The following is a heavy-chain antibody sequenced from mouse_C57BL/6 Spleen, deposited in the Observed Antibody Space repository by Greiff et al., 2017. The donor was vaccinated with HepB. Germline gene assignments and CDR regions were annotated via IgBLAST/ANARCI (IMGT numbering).Heavy chain of an antibody. D-gene: IGHD1-1*01. J-gene: IGHJ2*01. V-gene: IGHV1-69*01. CDR3: ARGYRSRDFDY. Sequence: QVQLKQPGAELVMPGASVKLSCKASGYTFTSYWMHWVKQRPGQGLEWIGEIDPSDSYTNYNQKFKGKSTLTVDKSSSTAYMQLSSLTSEDSAVYYCARGYRSRDFDYWGQGTTLTVSS. CDR1: GYTFTSYW. CDR2: IDPSDSYT.